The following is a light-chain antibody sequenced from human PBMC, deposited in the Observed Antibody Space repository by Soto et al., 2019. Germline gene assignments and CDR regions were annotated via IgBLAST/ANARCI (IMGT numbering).Light chain of an antibody. CDR3: QSYDSSLNAVV. J-gene: IGLJ2*01. V-gene: IGLV1-40*01. CDR2: INT. Sequence: QSVLAQPPSVSGAPGQRVTISCTGSSSNIGADYDVHWYQQVPGRAPKLLIYINTNRPSGVPDRFAGSKSDTSASLAITGLQAEDEADYYCQSYDSSLNAVVFGGGTKVTVL. CDR1: SSNIGADYD.